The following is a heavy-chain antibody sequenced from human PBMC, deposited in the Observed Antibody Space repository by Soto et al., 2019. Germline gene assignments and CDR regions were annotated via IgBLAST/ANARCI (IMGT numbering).Heavy chain of an antibody. CDR3: SHMESRVASYGLDV. CDR2: IYWDDDK. D-gene: IGHD3-3*01. CDR1: GFSLDTIGVG. V-gene: IGHV2-5*02. Sequence: QITLKESGPPLVKPTQTLTLTCTFSGFSLDTIGVGVAWIRQPPGKALEWLTLIYWDDDKRYSPSLRSRLTITKDTSENRVVLTMTNMDPVDTATYYCSHMESRVASYGLDVWGQGTTVTVSS. J-gene: IGHJ6*02.